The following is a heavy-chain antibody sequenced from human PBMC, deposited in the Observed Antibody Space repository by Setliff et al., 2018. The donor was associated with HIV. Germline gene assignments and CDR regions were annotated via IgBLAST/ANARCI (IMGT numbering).Heavy chain of an antibody. J-gene: IGHJ4*02. CDR2: IFYSGNT. CDR3: ARPQYPGYYFVY. D-gene: IGHD2-2*01. V-gene: IGHV4-39*01. Sequence: SETLSLTCTVSGDSMSSSSYYWGWIRQPPGKGLEWIGSIFYSGNTYYKPSLKSRVTISVDTSKNQFSLKLSSVTAADTAAYYCARPQYPGYYFVYWGQGTLVTVSS. CDR1: GDSMSSSSYY.